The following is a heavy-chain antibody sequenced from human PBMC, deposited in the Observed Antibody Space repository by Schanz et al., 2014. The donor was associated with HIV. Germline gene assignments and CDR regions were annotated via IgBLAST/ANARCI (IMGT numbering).Heavy chain of an antibody. CDR2: ISSSGRSI. Sequence: EVQLAESGGRMEQPGGSLKLSCTASGFMFNNYAMAWVRQAPGKGLEWVSTISSSGRSIFYTDPVKGRFTISRDNSKNTLYLQMKRLRVEDTALYYCARRGNQSPTKGGCVDYWGQGVLVTVSS. J-gene: IGHJ4*02. D-gene: IGHD1-26*01. CDR3: ARRGNQSPTKGGCVDY. CDR1: GFMFNNYA. V-gene: IGHV3-23*04.